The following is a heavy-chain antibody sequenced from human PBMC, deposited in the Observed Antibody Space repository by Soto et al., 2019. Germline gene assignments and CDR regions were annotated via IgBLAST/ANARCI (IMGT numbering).Heavy chain of an antibody. J-gene: IGHJ4*02. CDR1: GGSFTGYY. V-gene: IGHV4-34*01. D-gene: IGHD2-15*01. CDR2: IKDGGIT. Sequence: QVQLQQWGARLLKPSETLSLTCAVNGGSFTGYYWSWVRQPPGKGLEWIGEIKDGGITNYSPSLRSRVTLSADTSKKQFSLKVSSVTAADTAVYYCARGQEGVVATHWDQGTLVTVSS. CDR3: ARGQEGVVATH.